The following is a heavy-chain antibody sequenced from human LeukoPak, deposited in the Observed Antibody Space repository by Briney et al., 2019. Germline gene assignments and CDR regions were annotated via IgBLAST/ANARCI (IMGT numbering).Heavy chain of an antibody. D-gene: IGHD6-6*01. J-gene: IGHJ6*03. CDR1: GFTFSSYW. Sequence: PGGSLRLSCAASGFTFSSYWMSWVPQAPGKGPEWVANIKQDGSEKYYVDSVKGRFTISRDNAKNSLYLQMNSLRAEDTAVYYCARGLQLVQDYYYYYYMDVWGKGTTVTVSS. CDR2: IKQDGSEK. CDR3: ARGLQLVQDYYYYYYMDV. V-gene: IGHV3-7*01.